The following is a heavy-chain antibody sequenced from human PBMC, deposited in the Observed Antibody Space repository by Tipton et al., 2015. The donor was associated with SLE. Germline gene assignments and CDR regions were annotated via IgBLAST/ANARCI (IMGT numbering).Heavy chain of an antibody. V-gene: IGHV4-31*03. CDR2: IYYTGST. CDR3: ARDLAGVKDY. Sequence: TLPLTCTVSEGSISSGGYYWSWIRQHPGKGLEWIGYIYYTGSTYYNPSLKSRVAMSVDTSKNQFSLRLSSVTAADTGMYYCARDLAGVKDYWGQGTLVTVSS. CDR1: EGSISSGGYY. D-gene: IGHD3-10*01. J-gene: IGHJ4*02.